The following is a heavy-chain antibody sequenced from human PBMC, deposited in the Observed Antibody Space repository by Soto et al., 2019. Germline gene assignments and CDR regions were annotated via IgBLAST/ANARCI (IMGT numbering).Heavy chain of an antibody. D-gene: IGHD6-6*01. J-gene: IGHJ5*02. V-gene: IGHV1-24*01. CDR2: FDPEDGET. Sequence: VASVKVSCKVSGYTLTELSMHWVRQAPGKGLEWMGGFDPEDGETIYAQKFQGRVTMTEDTSTDTAYMELSSLRSEDTAVYYCATAEWYSSSSTWFDPWGQGTLVTVSS. CDR3: ATAEWYSSSSTWFDP. CDR1: GYTLTELS.